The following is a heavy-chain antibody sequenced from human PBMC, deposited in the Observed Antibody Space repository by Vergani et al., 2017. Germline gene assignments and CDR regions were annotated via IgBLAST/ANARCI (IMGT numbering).Heavy chain of an antibody. CDR1: GFTFSSYS. CDR3: ARDEQWLVRGVDY. J-gene: IGHJ4*02. Sequence: EVQLVESGGGLVQPGGSLRLSCAASGFTFSSYSMNWVRQAPGKGLEWVSYISSSSRTIYYADSVKGRFTISRDNAKNSLYLQMNSLRAQDTAVYYCARDEQWLVRGVDYWGQGTLVTVSS. D-gene: IGHD6-19*01. V-gene: IGHV3-48*01. CDR2: ISSSSRTI.